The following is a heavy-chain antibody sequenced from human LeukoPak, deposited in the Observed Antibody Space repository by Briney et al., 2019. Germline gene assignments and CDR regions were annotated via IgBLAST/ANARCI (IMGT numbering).Heavy chain of an antibody. J-gene: IGHJ5*02. CDR3: AKETMGSWFDP. V-gene: IGHV3-9*01. D-gene: IGHD3-10*01. CDR2: ISWNSGSI. Sequence: GGSLRLSCAASGFTFDDYAMHWVRQAPGKGLEWVSGISWNSGSIGYADSVKGRFTISRDNAKNSLYLQMNSLRTEDTALYYCAKETMGSWFDPWGQGTLVTVSS. CDR1: GFTFDDYA.